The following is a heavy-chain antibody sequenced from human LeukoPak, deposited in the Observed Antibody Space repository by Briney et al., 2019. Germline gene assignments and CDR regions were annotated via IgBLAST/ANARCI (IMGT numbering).Heavy chain of an antibody. J-gene: IGHJ4*02. Sequence: PSETLSLTCAVYGGSFSGYYWSWIRQPPGKGLEWIGYIYYSGSTNYNPSLKSRVTISVDTSKNQFSLKLSSVTAADTAVYYCARGGLQPRRYYFDYWGQGTLVTVSS. CDR1: GGSFSGYY. CDR3: ARGGLQPRRYYFDY. V-gene: IGHV4-59*01. D-gene: IGHD5-12*01. CDR2: IYYSGST.